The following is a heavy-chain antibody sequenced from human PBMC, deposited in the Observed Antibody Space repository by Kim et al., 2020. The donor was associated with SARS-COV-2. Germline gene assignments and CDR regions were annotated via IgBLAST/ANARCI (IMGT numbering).Heavy chain of an antibody. CDR1: GFTFSSYA. J-gene: IGHJ4*02. Sequence: GGSLRLSCAASGFTFSSYAMSWVRQAPGKGLEWGSAISGSGGSTYYADSVKGRFTISRHNSKNTLYLQMNSLRAEDTAVYYCAKGQEVGPFDYWGQGTLVTVSP. V-gene: IGHV3-23*01. CDR3: AKGQEVGPFDY. CDR2: ISGSGGST. D-gene: IGHD1-26*01.